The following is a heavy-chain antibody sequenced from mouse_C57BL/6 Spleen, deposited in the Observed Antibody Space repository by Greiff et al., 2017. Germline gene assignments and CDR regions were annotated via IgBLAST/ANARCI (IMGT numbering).Heavy chain of an antibody. CDR3: ARERVVYYAMDY. Sequence: EVKLVESGGGLVKPGGSLKLSCAASGFTFSSYAMSWVRQTPEKRLEWVATISDGGSYTYYPDNVKGRFTISRDNAKNNLYLQMSHLKSEDTAMYYCARERVVYYAMDYWGQGTSVTVSS. V-gene: IGHV5-4*01. CDR1: GFTFSSYA. J-gene: IGHJ4*01. CDR2: ISDGGSYT. D-gene: IGHD1-3*01.